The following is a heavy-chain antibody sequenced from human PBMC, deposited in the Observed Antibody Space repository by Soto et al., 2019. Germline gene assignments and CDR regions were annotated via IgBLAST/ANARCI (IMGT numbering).Heavy chain of an antibody. J-gene: IGHJ4*02. CDR2: TVAGSGNR. D-gene: IGHD3-10*01. Sequence: QVQLMQSGVEVTKPGASVTLSCKTSGYAFMSYGLSWVRLAPGQGLEWMGWTVAGSGNRIYAQKFQDTMNMNIDRATNTSYMESRRLSSDNSALYFCTRAAGYGSGTRHWDNWGQGTLVTVSS. CDR3: TRAAGYGSGTRHWDN. CDR1: GYAFMSYG. V-gene: IGHV1-18*01.